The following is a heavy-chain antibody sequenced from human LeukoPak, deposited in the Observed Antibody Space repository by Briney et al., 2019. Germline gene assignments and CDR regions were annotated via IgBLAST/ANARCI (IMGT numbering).Heavy chain of an antibody. D-gene: IGHD6-19*01. V-gene: IGHV1-8*03. CDR3: ARGSGWRSNFYYYMDV. CDR2: MNPNNGNT. CDR1: GSSFTSSD. J-gene: IGHJ6*03. Sequence: ASVKVSCKASGSSFTSSDINWVRQAPGQGLEWMGWMNPNNGNTEYAQKFQGRLTITSNTATFTAYMELSRLTAEDTAIYYCARGSGWRSNFYYYMDVWGKGTTVTVSS.